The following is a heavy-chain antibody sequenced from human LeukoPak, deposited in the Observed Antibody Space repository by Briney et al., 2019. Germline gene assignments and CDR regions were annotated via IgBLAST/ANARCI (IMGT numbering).Heavy chain of an antibody. V-gene: IGHV3-49*03. CDR1: GFTFGDYA. J-gene: IGHJ4*02. CDR2: IRSKDYGGTI. Sequence: GGSLRLSCTASGFTFGDYAMSWFRQAPGKGLEWVGFIRSKDYGGTIEYAASVKGRFTISRDDSRSIAYLQTNSLKIEDTAVYYCSRDRGIGYLSSWRGGLYNFDCWGQGTLVTVSS. CDR3: SRDRGIGYLSSWRGGLYNFDC. D-gene: IGHD6-13*01.